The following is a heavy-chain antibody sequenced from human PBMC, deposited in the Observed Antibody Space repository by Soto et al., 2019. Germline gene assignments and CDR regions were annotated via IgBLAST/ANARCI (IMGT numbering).Heavy chain of an antibody. CDR3: ARVGRRYSSSVHYYGMDV. J-gene: IGHJ6*02. Sequence: SETLSLTCTVSGGSISSYYWSWIRQPPGKGLEWIGYIYYSGSTNYNPSLKSRVTISVDTSKNQFSLKLSSVTAADTAVYYCARVGRRYSSSVHYYGMDVWGQGTTVTVS. V-gene: IGHV4-59*01. CDR1: GGSISSYY. CDR2: IYYSGST. D-gene: IGHD6-6*01.